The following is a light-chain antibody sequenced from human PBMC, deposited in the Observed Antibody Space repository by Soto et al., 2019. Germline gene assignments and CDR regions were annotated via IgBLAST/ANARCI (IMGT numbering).Light chain of an antibody. CDR2: GAS. J-gene: IGKJ5*01. CDR1: QSIRSNY. Sequence: EIVLTQSPGTLSFSPGERATLSCRAIQSIRSNYLAWYQQKPGQAPRLLIYGASRRATGIPDRFSGSGSGTDFTLTISRLEPEDFAVYYCQQYGSSPPITFGQGTRLEIK. CDR3: QQYGSSPPIT. V-gene: IGKV3-20*01.